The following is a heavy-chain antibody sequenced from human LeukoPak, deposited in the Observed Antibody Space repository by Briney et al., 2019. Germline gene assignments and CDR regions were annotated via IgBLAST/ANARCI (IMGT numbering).Heavy chain of an antibody. CDR2: IYYSGST. CDR3: ARVTSDSSGYYYLNWYFDL. Sequence: WETLSLTCTVSGGSISSYYWSWIRQPPGKGLEWIGYIYYSGSTNYNPSLKSRVTISVDTSKNQFSLKLSSVTAADTAVYYCARVTSDSSGYYYLNWYFDLWGRGTLVTVSS. D-gene: IGHD3-22*01. J-gene: IGHJ2*01. V-gene: IGHV4-59*01. CDR1: GGSISSYY.